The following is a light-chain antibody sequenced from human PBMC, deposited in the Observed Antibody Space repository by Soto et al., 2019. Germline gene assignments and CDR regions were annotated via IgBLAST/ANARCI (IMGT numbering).Light chain of an antibody. CDR3: MQALPTPPLT. V-gene: IGKV2-28*01. CDR2: LGS. CDR1: QSLLHSNGYND. J-gene: IGKJ3*01. Sequence: DIVMTQSPLSLPVTPGEPASIACRSSQSLLHSNGYNDLDWYLQKPGQSPQLLIYLGSNRASGVPHRFSGSGSGTDVTLKISRVEADDVWVYYCMQALPTPPLTFGPGTKVDIK.